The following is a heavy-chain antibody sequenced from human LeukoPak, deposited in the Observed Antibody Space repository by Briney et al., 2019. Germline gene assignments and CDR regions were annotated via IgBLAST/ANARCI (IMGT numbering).Heavy chain of an antibody. CDR3: ARLDSSGYSPSFDY. Sequence: SETLSLTCAVYGGSFSGYYWSWIRQPPGKGLEWIGEINHSGSTNYNPSLKSRVTISVDTSKNQFSLKLSSVTAADTAVYYCARLDSSGYSPSFDYWGQGTLVTVSS. J-gene: IGHJ4*02. CDR1: GGSFSGYY. D-gene: IGHD3-22*01. V-gene: IGHV4-34*01. CDR2: INHSGST.